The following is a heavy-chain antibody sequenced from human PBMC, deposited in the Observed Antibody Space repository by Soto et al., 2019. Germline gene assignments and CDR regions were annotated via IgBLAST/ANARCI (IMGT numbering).Heavy chain of an antibody. V-gene: IGHV1-69*13. CDR2: IIPIFGTA. CDR1: GGTFSSYA. D-gene: IGHD5-18*01. CDR3: ARALLYSYGYTPAFGY. Sequence: AVKVSCKASGGTFSSYAISWVRQAPGQGLEWMGGIIPIFGTANYAQKFQGRVTITADESTSTAYMELSSLRSEDTAVYYCARALLYSYGYTPAFGYWGQGTLVTVFS. J-gene: IGHJ4*02.